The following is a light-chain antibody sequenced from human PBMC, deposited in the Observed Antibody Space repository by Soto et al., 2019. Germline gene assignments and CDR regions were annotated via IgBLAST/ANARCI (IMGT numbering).Light chain of an antibody. CDR1: QSISGW. CDR3: QQYSSYSGT. J-gene: IGKJ1*01. CDR2: DAS. V-gene: IGKV1-5*01. Sequence: DIPMTQSPSTLAASVGDRVTITCRASQSISGWLAWYQQKPGKAPKLLIYDASSLNSGVPSRFSGSGSGTEFTLTLNSLQPDDFATYYCQQYSSYSGTFGPGTKVDI.